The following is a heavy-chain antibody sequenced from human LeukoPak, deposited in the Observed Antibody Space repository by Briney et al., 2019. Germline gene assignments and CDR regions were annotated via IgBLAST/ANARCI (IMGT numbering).Heavy chain of an antibody. Sequence: PGGSLRLSCAASGFTFSSYAMHWVRQAPGKGLEYVSAISSNGGSTYYANSVKGRFTISRDNSKNTLYLQMGSLRAEDMAVYYCARLKTGRDWGTSPDAFDIWGQGTMVTVSS. D-gene: IGHD2-2*01. V-gene: IGHV3-64*01. CDR3: ARLKTGRDWGTSPDAFDI. CDR2: ISSNGGST. CDR1: GFTFSSYA. J-gene: IGHJ3*02.